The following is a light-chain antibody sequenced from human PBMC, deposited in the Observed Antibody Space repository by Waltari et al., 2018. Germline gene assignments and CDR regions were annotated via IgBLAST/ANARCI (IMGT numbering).Light chain of an antibody. CDR1: QRISSY. V-gene: IGKV1-39*01. J-gene: IGKJ4*01. CDR3: QQSYSTPLT. Sequence: DIQMAKSPSSLSASVGESVTLTCRASQRISSYLNWYQHKPGKAPKLLIYAASSLQSGVPSRFSGSGSGTDFTLTISSLQPEDFATYYCQQSYSTPLTFGGGTKVEIK. CDR2: AAS.